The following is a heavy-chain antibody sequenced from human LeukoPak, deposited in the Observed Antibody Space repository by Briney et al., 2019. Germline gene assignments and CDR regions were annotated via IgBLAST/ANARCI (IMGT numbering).Heavy chain of an antibody. V-gene: IGHV3-30-3*01. D-gene: IGHD2-15*01. J-gene: IGHJ4*02. CDR2: IGYGSNK. CDR1: GFSFSSFA. Sequence: GGSLRLSCVASGFSFSSFAMHWVRQAPGKGLEWVAVIGYGSNKYSADSVKGRFTVSRDNSKNTLYLQMDSLRAEDTAVYYCARKYCSGGRCYVDYWGQGTLVTVSS. CDR3: ARKYCSGGRCYVDY.